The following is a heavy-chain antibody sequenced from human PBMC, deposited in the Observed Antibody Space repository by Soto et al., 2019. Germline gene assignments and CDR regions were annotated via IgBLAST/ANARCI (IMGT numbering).Heavy chain of an antibody. J-gene: IGHJ6*02. CDR1: GYTFTSYG. Sequence: ASVKVSCKASGYTFTSYGISWVRQAPGQGLEWMGWISAYNGNTNYAQKLQGRVTMTTDTSTSTAYMELRSLTSEDTAVYYCARASLGTMHGVVNYYGMDVWGQGTTVTVSS. D-gene: IGHD3-3*01. V-gene: IGHV1-18*01. CDR2: ISAYNGNT. CDR3: ARASLGTMHGVVNYYGMDV.